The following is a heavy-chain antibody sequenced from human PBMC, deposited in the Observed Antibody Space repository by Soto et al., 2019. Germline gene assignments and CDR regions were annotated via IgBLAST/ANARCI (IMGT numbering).Heavy chain of an antibody. J-gene: IGHJ5*02. V-gene: IGHV4-39*01. CDR2: IYYSGST. Sequence: QLQLQESGPGLVKPSETLSLTCTVSGGSISSSSYYWGWIRQPPGKGLEWIGSIYYSGSTYYNPSLKSRVTRSVDTSKNQFSLKLSSVTAADTAVYYCARHAYCGGDCWGGFDPWGQGTLVTVSS. CDR3: ARHAYCGGDCWGGFDP. D-gene: IGHD2-21*01. CDR1: GGSISSSSYY.